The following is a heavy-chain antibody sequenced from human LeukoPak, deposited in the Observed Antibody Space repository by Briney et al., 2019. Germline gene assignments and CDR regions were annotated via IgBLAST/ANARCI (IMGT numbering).Heavy chain of an antibody. CDR2: IYYSGST. V-gene: IGHV4-59*08. J-gene: IGHJ4*02. D-gene: IGHD5-24*01. CDR1: GGSISSYY. CDR3: ARMGGYNGYYFDY. Sequence: SETLSLTCIVSGGSISSYYWSWIRQPPGKGLEWIGYIYYSGSTNYNPSLKSRVTISVDTSKNQFSLKLSSVTAADTAVYYCARMGGYNGYYFDYWGQGTLVTVSS.